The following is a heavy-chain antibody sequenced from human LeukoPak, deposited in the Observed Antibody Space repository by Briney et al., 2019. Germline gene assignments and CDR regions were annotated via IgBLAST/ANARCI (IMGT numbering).Heavy chain of an antibody. V-gene: IGHV3-11*04. CDR2: ISSSGSTI. CDR3: AKRGSVVAARGAFDI. Sequence: GGSLRLSCAASGFTFSDYYMSWIRQAPGKGLEWVSYISSSGSTIYYADSVKGRFTISRDNAKNSLYLQMNSLRAEDTAVYYCAKRGSVVAARGAFDIWGQGTMVTVSS. J-gene: IGHJ3*02. CDR1: GFTFSDYY. D-gene: IGHD2-15*01.